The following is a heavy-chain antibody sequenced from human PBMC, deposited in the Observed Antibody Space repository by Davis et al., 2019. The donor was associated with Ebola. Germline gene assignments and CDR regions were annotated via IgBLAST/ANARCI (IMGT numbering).Heavy chain of an antibody. J-gene: IGHJ5*02. Sequence: GESLKISCAASGLNFSHYAMTWVRQAPGKGLEWVSSISGSGKTTYYADSVEGRFTISRGNSKNTLSLQMNSVRGEDTAVYFCAKDKGFWVPPDYFGPWGQGVQVTVSS. CDR1: GLNFSHYA. D-gene: IGHD3-16*01. CDR3: AKDKGFWVPPDYFGP. CDR2: ISGSGKTT. V-gene: IGHV3-23*01.